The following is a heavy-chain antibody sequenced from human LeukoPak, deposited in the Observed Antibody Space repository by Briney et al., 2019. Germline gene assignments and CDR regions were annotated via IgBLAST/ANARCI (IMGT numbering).Heavy chain of an antibody. Sequence: GGSLRLSCAASGFTFSTYAMGWVRQAPGKGLEWVSSIKGGGGDPFYADSVKGRFTISRDNSKNTLFLQLNSLRAEDSAVYYCARGGHDFNPFYWWGQGTLVTVSS. V-gene: IGHV3-23*01. CDR3: ARGGHDFNPFYW. D-gene: IGHD2-21*02. CDR1: GFTFSTYA. CDR2: IKGGGGDP. J-gene: IGHJ4*02.